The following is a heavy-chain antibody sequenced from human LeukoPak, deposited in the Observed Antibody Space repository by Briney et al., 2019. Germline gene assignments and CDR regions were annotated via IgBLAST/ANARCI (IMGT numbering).Heavy chain of an antibody. CDR1: GVSISSSNSY. V-gene: IGHV4-61*01. Sequence: PSETLSLTCTVSGVSISSSNSYWGWIRQPPGKGLEWIGYIYYSGNTNYNPSLKSRLTISIDTSKNQFSLTLRSVTAADTAVYYCARETHYYYDTSGHYDGWGQGTLVTVSS. J-gene: IGHJ4*02. CDR3: ARETHYYYDTSGHYDG. D-gene: IGHD3-22*01. CDR2: IYYSGNT.